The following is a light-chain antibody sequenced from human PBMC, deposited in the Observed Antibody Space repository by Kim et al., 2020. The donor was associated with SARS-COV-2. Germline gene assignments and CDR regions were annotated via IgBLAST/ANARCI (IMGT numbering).Light chain of an antibody. Sequence: GETARIAGGGNKMGSKRVHWYQQKPGQAPALVIDYDTDRPSGIPERFSGSNSGNTATLTISRVEAGDEADYYCQVWDSSRDHRGYVFGTGTKVTVL. CDR2: YDT. CDR3: QVWDSSRDHRGYV. J-gene: IGLJ1*01. V-gene: IGLV3-21*04. CDR1: KMGSKR.